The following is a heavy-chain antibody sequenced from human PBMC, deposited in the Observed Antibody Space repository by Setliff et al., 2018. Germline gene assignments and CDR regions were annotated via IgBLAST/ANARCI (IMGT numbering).Heavy chain of an antibody. V-gene: IGHV4-4*07. CDR3: ARKGISALSGAFDM. CDR1: GGSISNYY. D-gene: IGHD1-26*01. J-gene: IGHJ3*02. Sequence: SETLSLTCTVSGGSISNYYWSWIRQPAGKGLEWIGRIYTSGSTNYNPSLKSRVTMSVDTSKNQFSLNLSSVTAADTAVYYCARKGISALSGAFDMWGQGTMVTVS. CDR2: IYTSGST.